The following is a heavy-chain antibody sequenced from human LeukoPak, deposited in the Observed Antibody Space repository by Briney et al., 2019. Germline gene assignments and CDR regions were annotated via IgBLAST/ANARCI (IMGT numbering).Heavy chain of an antibody. J-gene: IGHJ4*02. CDR3: AKEEVPNDY. Sequence: PGGSLRLSCAASGFTLNSNSMCWVRQAPGKGLEWVSAISRIGVTTYYADSVKGRFTISRDTSKNTLYLQMNTLRPDDTAVYYCAKEEVPNDYWGQGTLVTVSS. D-gene: IGHD2-2*01. V-gene: IGHV3-23*01. CDR1: GFTLNSNS. CDR2: ISRIGVTT.